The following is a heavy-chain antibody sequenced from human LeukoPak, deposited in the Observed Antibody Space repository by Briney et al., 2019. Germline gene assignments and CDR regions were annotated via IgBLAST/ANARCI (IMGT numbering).Heavy chain of an antibody. Sequence: PGGSLRLSCAASGFIFTDYYMNWIRQAPGKGLEWLSYISSSGSTIYYADSVKGRFTISRDNSKNTLYLQMNSLRAEDTAVYYCAKPPPSLGATWPNYYYYYYMDVWGKGTTVTISS. J-gene: IGHJ6*03. D-gene: IGHD1-26*01. V-gene: IGHV3-11*04. CDR1: GFIFTDYY. CDR3: AKPPPSLGATWPNYYYYYYMDV. CDR2: ISSSGSTI.